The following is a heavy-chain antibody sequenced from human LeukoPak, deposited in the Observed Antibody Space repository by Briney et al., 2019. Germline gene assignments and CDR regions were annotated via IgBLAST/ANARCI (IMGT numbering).Heavy chain of an antibody. D-gene: IGHD1-7*01. J-gene: IGHJ4*02. CDR2: IYYRPTT. Sequence: SETLSLICSVSGDSVGSSKYFWGWIRQPPGKGLEWIGSIYYRPTTFYNASLRSRVTIYLDTSKNQFSLILNSVTAADTATYYCARGRDWNYQGYFDYLGPGSQVTVSS. CDR1: GDSVGSSKYF. V-gene: IGHV4-39*07. CDR3: ARGRDWNYQGYFDY.